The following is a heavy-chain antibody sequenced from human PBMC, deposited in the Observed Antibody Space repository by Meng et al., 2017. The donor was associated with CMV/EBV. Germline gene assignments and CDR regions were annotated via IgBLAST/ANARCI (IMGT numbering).Heavy chain of an antibody. CDR3: ARGVYCSSTSCYMPGYFDL. CDR2: ISYDGSNK. Sequence: GESLKISCAASGFTFSSYAMHWVRQAPGKGLEWVAVISYDGSNKYYADSVKGRFTISRDNSKNTLYLQMNSLRAEDTAVYYCARGVYCSSTSCYMPGYFDLWGRGTLVTVSS. J-gene: IGHJ2*01. V-gene: IGHV3-30*04. D-gene: IGHD2-2*02. CDR1: GFTFSSYA.